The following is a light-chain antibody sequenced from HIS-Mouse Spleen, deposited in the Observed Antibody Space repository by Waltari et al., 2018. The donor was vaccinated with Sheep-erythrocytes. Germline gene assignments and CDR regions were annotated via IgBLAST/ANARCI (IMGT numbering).Light chain of an antibody. CDR3: SSYAGSNNYV. CDR1: TSDVGSYNL. Sequence: QSALTQPASVSGSPGQSITISCTGTTSDVGSYNLCPWYQQHPGKAPKLMIYEVSKRPSGVPDRFSGSKSGNTASLTVSGLQAEDEADYYCSSYAGSNNYVFGTGTKVTVL. J-gene: IGLJ1*01. V-gene: IGLV2-8*01. CDR2: EVS.